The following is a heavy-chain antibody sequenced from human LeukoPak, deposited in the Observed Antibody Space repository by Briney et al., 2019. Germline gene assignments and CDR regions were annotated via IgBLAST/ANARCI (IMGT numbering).Heavy chain of an antibody. Sequence: GGSLRLSCAASGFTVSNNYMNWVRQAPGKGLEWVSVIYSGGGTYYADSVKGRFTISRDNARNSLYLQMNSLRAEDTAVYYCAKEAGQDYGALDAFDVWGQGTMVTVSS. CDR3: AKEAGQDYGALDAFDV. J-gene: IGHJ3*01. CDR1: GFTVSNNY. CDR2: IYSGGGT. V-gene: IGHV3-53*01. D-gene: IGHD4-17*01.